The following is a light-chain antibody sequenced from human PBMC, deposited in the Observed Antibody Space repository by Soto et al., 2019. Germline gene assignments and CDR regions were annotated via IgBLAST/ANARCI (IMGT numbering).Light chain of an antibody. J-gene: IGLJ2*01. CDR2: SNN. Sequence: QSVLTHPPSASGTPGRRVTISCSGSSSNIGSNTVNWYQQLPGTAPKLLIYSNNQRPSGVPDRFSGSKSGTSASLAISGLQSEDEADYYCAAWDDSPNGVVFGGGTQLTVL. CDR3: AAWDDSPNGVV. CDR1: SSNIGSNT. V-gene: IGLV1-44*01.